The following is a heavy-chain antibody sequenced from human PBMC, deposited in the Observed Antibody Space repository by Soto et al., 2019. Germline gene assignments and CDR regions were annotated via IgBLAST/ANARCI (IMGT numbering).Heavy chain of an antibody. Sequence: GGSLRLSCAASGFTVSSNYMSWVRQAPGKGLEWVSVIYSGGSTYYPDSVKGRFTISKDNSKNTLYLKMNSLRAEDTAVYYCARGGYYYGSGSYRTLYYYYGMDVWGQGTTVTVSS. CDR2: IYSGGST. CDR3: ARGGYYYGSGSYRTLYYYYGMDV. CDR1: GFTVSSNY. V-gene: IGHV3-53*01. J-gene: IGHJ6*02. D-gene: IGHD3-10*01.